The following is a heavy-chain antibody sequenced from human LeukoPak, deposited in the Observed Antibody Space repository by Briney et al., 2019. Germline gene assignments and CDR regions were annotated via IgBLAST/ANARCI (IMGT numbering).Heavy chain of an antibody. CDR2: INHSGST. J-gene: IGHJ6*02. V-gene: IGHV4-34*01. CDR3: ARLTYYYGMDV. CDR1: GGSFSGYY. Sequence: PSETLSLTCAVYGGSFSGYYWSWIRQPPGKGLEWIGEINHSGSTNYNPSLKSRVTISVDTSKNQSSLKLSSVTAADTAVYYCARLTYYYGMDVWGQGTTVTVSS.